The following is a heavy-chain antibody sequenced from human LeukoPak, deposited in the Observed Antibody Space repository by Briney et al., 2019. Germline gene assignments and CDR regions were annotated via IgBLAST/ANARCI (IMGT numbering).Heavy chain of an antibody. CDR2: ISSSGRTI. CDR3: ARDGEGYYGSGSYAFDP. J-gene: IGHJ5*02. V-gene: IGHV3-48*03. D-gene: IGHD3-10*01. Sequence: PGGSLRLSCAASGFTFSSFEMNWVRQAPGKGLERLSYISSSGRTIYYADSVQGRFTISRDNAKNSLYLQMNSLRAEDTAVYYCARDGEGYYGSGSYAFDPWGQGTLVTVSS. CDR1: GFTFSSFE.